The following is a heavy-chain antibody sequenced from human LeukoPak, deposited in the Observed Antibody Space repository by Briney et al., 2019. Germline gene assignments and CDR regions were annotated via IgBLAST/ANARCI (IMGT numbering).Heavy chain of an antibody. CDR2: FDPEDGET. V-gene: IGHV1-24*01. CDR3: ARARFFGGSSLYYFDY. Sequence: ASVKVSCKVSGYTLTELSMHWVRQAPGKGLEWMGGFDPEDGETIYAQKFQGRVTMTEDTSTDTAYMELSSLRSEDTAVYYCARARFFGGSSLYYFDYWGQGTLVTVSS. J-gene: IGHJ4*02. CDR1: GYTLTELS. D-gene: IGHD4-23*01.